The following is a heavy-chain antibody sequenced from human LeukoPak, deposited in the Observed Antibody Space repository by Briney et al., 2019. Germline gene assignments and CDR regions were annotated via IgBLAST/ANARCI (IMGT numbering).Heavy chain of an antibody. Sequence: SETLSLTCAVYGGSFSGYYWSWIRQPPGRGLEWIGEINHSGSTNYNPSLKSRVTISVDTSKNQFSLKLSSVTAADTAVYYCARGRSGSRANFDYWGQGTLVTVSS. D-gene: IGHD3-3*01. CDR2: INHSGST. J-gene: IGHJ4*02. V-gene: IGHV4-34*01. CDR1: GGSFSGYY. CDR3: ARGRSGSRANFDY.